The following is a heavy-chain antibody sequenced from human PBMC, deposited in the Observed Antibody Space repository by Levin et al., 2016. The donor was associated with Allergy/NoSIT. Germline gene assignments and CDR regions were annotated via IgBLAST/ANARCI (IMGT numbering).Heavy chain of an antibody. J-gene: IGHJ6*02. CDR3: ARGSSSSWYGMDV. D-gene: IGHD6-13*01. Sequence: WIRQPPGKGLEWVSVIYSGGNTYSADSLKGRFTISRHNSKNTLYLQMNSLRAEDTAVYYCARGSSSSWYGMDVWGQGTTVTVSS. CDR2: IYSGGNT. V-gene: IGHV3-53*04.